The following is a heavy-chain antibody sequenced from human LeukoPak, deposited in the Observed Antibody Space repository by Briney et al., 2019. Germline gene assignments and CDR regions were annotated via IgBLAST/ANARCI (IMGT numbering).Heavy chain of an antibody. J-gene: IGHJ4*02. Sequence: QPGGSLRLSCAASGFAFSSHAMTWVRQAPGKGLEWVSAISISGDRTYYADSVKGRFTISRDNPKNTVYLQMDSLRAEDTAVYYCANEIRPNDHWGQGTLVTVSS. CDR1: GFAFSSHA. CDR3: ANEIRPNDH. V-gene: IGHV3-23*01. CDR2: ISISGDRT.